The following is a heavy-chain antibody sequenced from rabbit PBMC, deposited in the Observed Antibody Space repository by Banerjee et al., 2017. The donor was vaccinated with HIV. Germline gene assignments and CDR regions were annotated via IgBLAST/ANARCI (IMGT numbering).Heavy chain of an antibody. Sequence: QEQLEESGGGLVQPEGSLTLTCTASGFSFNNKYVMCWVRQAPGKGLEWIACINSSSGNTVYATWTKCRFTISKTSWTPVNLQMTSLTAADTATYFCARGSIRDAYALWGQGTLVTVS. J-gene: IGHJ3*01. CDR1: GFSFNNKYV. CDR3: ARGSIRDAYAL. CDR2: INSSSGNT. D-gene: IGHD2-1*01. V-gene: IGHV1S45*01.